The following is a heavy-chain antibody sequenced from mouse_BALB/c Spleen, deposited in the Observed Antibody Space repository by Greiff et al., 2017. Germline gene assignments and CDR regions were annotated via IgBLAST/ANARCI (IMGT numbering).Heavy chain of an antibody. J-gene: IGHJ4*01. CDR2: INSNGGST. CDR1: GFTFSSYG. CDR3: ARNLFPDY. D-gene: IGHD1-1*01. Sequence: EVKLMESGGGLVQPGGSLKLSCAASGFTFSSYGMSWVRQTPDKRLELVATINSNGGSTYYPDSVKGRFTISRDNAKNTLYLQMSSLKSEDTAMYYCARNLFPDYWGQGTSVTVSS. V-gene: IGHV5-6-3*01.